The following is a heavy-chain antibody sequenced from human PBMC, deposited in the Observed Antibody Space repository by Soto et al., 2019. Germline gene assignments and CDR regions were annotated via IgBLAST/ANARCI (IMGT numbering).Heavy chain of an antibody. J-gene: IGHJ4*02. CDR2: IKQDGSKK. Sequence: GGSLRLSCAASGFTFSAYWMTWVRQAPGKGLEWVANIKQDGSKKNYVDSVKGRFTISRDNAKNSVFLQMNSLRVEDTALYYCVRDWSSEGDYWGRGTLVTVSS. D-gene: IGHD3-3*01. CDR1: GFTFSAYW. CDR3: VRDWSSEGDY. V-gene: IGHV3-7*05.